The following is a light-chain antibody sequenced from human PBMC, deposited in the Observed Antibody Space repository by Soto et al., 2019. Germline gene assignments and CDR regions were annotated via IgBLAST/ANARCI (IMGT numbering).Light chain of an antibody. CDR3: QQRSNWIT. J-gene: IGKJ5*01. V-gene: IGKV3-11*01. Sequence: EVVLTQSPGTLSLSAGERATLFCRASERVASNYLAWYQQKPGQAPRLLIYDASNRATGIPARFSGSGSGTDFTLTISSLEPEDFAVYYCQQRSNWITFGQGTRLETK. CDR2: DAS. CDR1: ERVASNY.